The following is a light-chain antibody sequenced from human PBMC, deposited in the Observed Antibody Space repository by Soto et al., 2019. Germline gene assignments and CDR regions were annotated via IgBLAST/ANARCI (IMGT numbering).Light chain of an antibody. CDR2: QDS. CDR3: HAWDSSDVV. J-gene: IGLJ2*01. Sequence: SYELTQPPSVSVSPGQTASITCSGDKLGDKYACWYQQKPGQSPVLVIYQDSKRPSGIPEGFSGSNSGNTATLTISGTQAMEEPGYCCHAWDSSDVVFGGGTKLTVL. CDR1: KLGDKY. V-gene: IGLV3-1*01.